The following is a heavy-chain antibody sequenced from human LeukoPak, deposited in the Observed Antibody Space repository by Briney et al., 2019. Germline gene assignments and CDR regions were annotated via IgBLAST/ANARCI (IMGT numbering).Heavy chain of an antibody. D-gene: IGHD2-8*01. CDR2: ISGSSGST. CDR3: AKGLMYAW. V-gene: IGHV3-23*01. CDR1: GFTFSSHA. Sequence: GGSLRLSCAASGFTFSSHAMNWVRQAPGKGLEWVSGISGSSGSTYYADSVKGRFTISRDNSKNTLYLQMNGLRAEGTAVYYCAKGLMYAWGGQGTLVTVSS. J-gene: IGHJ4*02.